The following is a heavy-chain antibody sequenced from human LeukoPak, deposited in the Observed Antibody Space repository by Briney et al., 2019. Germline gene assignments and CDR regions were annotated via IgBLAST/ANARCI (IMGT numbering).Heavy chain of an antibody. CDR1: GGSFSGYY. V-gene: IGHV4-34*01. D-gene: IGHD3-22*01. CDR2: INHSGST. CDR3: SGSNWDYDSSGHGYYFDY. Sequence: SETLSLTCAVYGGSFSGYYWSWIRQPPGKGLEWIGEINHSGSTNYNPSLKSRVTISVDTSKNQFSLKLSSVTAADTAVYYCSGSNWDYDSSGHGYYFDYWGQGTLVTVSS. J-gene: IGHJ4*02.